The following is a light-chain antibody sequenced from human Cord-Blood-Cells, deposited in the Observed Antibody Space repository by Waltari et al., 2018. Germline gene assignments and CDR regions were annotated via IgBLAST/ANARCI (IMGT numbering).Light chain of an antibody. CDR1: QSLLHSNGYNY. Sequence: IVMTQSPLSLPVTPGEPASISCRSSQSLLHSNGYNYLDWYLQKPGQSPQLLIYLGSNRASGIPDRFSGSGSGTDFTLKISRVEAEDGGVYYCMQALQTAYTFGQGTKLEIK. CDR3: MQALQTAYT. CDR2: LGS. J-gene: IGKJ2*01. V-gene: IGKV2-28*01.